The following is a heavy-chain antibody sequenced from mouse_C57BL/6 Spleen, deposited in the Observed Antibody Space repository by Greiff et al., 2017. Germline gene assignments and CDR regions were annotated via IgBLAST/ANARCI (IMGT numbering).Heavy chain of an antibody. J-gene: IGHJ4*01. CDR1: GFTFSDYG. CDR2: ISSGSSTI. V-gene: IGHV5-17*01. Sequence: VQLKESGGGLVKPGGSLKLSCAASGFTFSDYGMHWVRQAPEKGLAWVAYISSGSSTIYYADTVKGRFTISRDNAKNTLFLQMTSLRSEDTAMYYCARSTTAYAMDYWGQGTSVTVSS. D-gene: IGHD1-2*01. CDR3: ARSTTAYAMDY.